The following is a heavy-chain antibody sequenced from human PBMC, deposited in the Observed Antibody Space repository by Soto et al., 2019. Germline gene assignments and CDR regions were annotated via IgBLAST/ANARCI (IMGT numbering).Heavy chain of an antibody. CDR3: ATLGAGAFDN. J-gene: IGHJ4*02. D-gene: IGHD3-16*01. CDR2: INPNSGAT. CDR1: GYTFTDFY. Sequence: ASVKVSCKASGYTFTDFYTHWVRQAPGQGLEGMGWINPNSGATNYAQKFQGRVTMTRVTSIRTAYMELSRLRTDDTAVYYCATLGAGAFDNWGQGSQVTVSS. V-gene: IGHV1-2*02.